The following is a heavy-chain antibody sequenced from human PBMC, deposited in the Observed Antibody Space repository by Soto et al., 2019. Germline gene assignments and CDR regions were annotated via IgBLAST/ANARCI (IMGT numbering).Heavy chain of an antibody. CDR2: IYYSGST. V-gene: IGHV4-39*01. D-gene: IGHD3-3*01. CDR3: ASEDDFWSGYSLDP. Sequence: SETLSLTCTVSGGSISSSSYYWGWIRQPPGKGLEWIGSIYYSGSTYYNPSLTSRVTISVDTSKNQFSLKLSSVTAAETAVYYCASEDDFWSGYSLDPWGQGTLVTVSS. J-gene: IGHJ5*02. CDR1: GGSISSSSYY.